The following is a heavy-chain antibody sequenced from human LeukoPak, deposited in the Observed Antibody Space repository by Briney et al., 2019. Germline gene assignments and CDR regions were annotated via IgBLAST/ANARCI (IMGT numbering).Heavy chain of an antibody. CDR1: GFTFSSYA. D-gene: IGHD6-19*01. CDR2: ISGSGGST. V-gene: IGHV3-23*01. J-gene: IGHJ4*02. CDR3: AKSNGYSSGWPDY. Sequence: GGSLRLSCAASGFTFSSYAMSWVCQAPGKGLEWVSAISGSGGSTYYADSVKGRFTISRDNSKNTLYLQMNSLRAEDTAVYYCAKSNGYSSGWPDYWGQGTLVTVSS.